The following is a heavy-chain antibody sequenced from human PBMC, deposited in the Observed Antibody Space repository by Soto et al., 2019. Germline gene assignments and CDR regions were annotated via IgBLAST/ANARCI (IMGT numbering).Heavy chain of an antibody. D-gene: IGHD1-26*01. CDR1: GGSIRSYY. CDR2: IYTSGTT. V-gene: IGHV4-4*07. J-gene: IGHJ6*02. CDR3: AREGASGFGMDV. Sequence: QVQLQESGPGLVKPSETLSLTCNVSGGSIRSYYWSWIRQPAGKALEWIGRIYTSGTTNYNPSLMSRVTMLVDTSKNQFSLKLSSVTAADTAVYYCAREGASGFGMDVWGQGTTVTVSS.